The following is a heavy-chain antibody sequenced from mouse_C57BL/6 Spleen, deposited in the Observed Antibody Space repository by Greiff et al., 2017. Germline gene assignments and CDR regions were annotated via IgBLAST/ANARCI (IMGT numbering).Heavy chain of an antibody. J-gene: IGHJ1*03. CDR3: ARDRGYDAGGYVGD. Sequence: VKLVESGPELVKPGASVKISCKASGYAFSSSWMNWVKQRPGKGLEWIGRIYPGDGDTNYNGKFKGKATLTADKSSSTAYMQLGSLTSEDSAVYFCARDRGYDAGGYVGDWGTGTTVTVSA. CDR1: GYAFSSSW. D-gene: IGHD2-2*01. V-gene: IGHV1-82*01. CDR2: IYPGDGDT.